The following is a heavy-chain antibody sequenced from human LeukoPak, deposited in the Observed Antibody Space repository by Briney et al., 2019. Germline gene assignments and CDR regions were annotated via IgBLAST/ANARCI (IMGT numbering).Heavy chain of an antibody. CDR1: GFTFSSYA. CDR3: AKDYYGSGRYPSGAFDI. CDR2: ISGSGGST. D-gene: IGHD3-10*01. J-gene: IGHJ3*02. Sequence: PGGSLRLSCAASGFTFSSYATSWVRQAPGKGLEWVSAISGSGGSTYYADSVKGRFTISRDNSKNTLYLQMNSLRAEDTAVYYCAKDYYGSGRYPSGAFDIWGQGTMVTVSS. V-gene: IGHV3-23*01.